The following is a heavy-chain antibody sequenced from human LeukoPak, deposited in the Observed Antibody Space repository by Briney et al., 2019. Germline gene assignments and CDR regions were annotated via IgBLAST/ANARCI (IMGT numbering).Heavy chain of an antibody. Sequence: GGSLRLSCAASGFTFNDYYMSWIRQAPGKGLEWLSYINIGGTNTHYADSVKGRFTISRDNAKKSLYLEMNSLRAEDTAVYDCATDGAGFDTWGQGVLVTVSS. V-gene: IGHV3-11*01. J-gene: IGHJ5*02. CDR2: INIGGTNT. CDR1: GFTFNDYY. CDR3: ATDGAGFDT.